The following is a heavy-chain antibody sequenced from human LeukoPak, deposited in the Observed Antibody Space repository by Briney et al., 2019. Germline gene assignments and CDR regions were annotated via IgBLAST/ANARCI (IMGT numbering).Heavy chain of an antibody. V-gene: IGHV4-59*06. Sequence: SETLSLTCTVSGGSISSYYWSWVRQPPGKGLEWIGYIYYSGSTYYNPSLKSRVTISVDTSKNQFSLKPSSVTAADTAVYYCARVDGYYYDSSGYDLWGQGTLVTVSS. CDR2: IYYSGST. J-gene: IGHJ4*02. CDR1: GGSISSYY. D-gene: IGHD3-22*01. CDR3: ARVDGYYYDSSGYDL.